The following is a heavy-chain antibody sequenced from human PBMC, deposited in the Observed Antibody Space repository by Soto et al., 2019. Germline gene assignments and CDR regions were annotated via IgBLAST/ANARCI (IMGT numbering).Heavy chain of an antibody. D-gene: IGHD3-3*01. CDR3: AHSPIVYYDFWSGYRPLHYFDY. V-gene: IGHV2-5*02. CDR2: IYWDDDK. J-gene: IGHJ4*02. Sequence: QITLKESGPTLVKPTQTLTLTCTFSGFSLSTSGVGVGWIRQPPGKALEWLALIYWDDDKRYSPSLKSRLTITKDTSKNQVVLTMTNMDPVDTATYYCAHSPIVYYDFWSGYRPLHYFDYWGQGTLVTVSS. CDR1: GFSLSTSGVG.